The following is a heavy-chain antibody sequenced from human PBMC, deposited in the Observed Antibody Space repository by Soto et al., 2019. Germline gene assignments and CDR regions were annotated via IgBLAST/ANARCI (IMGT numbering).Heavy chain of an antibody. CDR3: AKEGYDSGWYWDP. J-gene: IGHJ5*02. CDR1: GFTFSGSA. V-gene: IGHV3-23*01. D-gene: IGHD6-19*01. CDR2: ITSSGSEV. Sequence: PGGSLRLSCAASGFTFSGSAMTWVRQAPGKWLEYVSSITSSGSEVFHAASVKGRFTMSRDNSKNMLYLQMNSLRAEDTAVYYCAKEGYDSGWYWDPWRQGALVTVSS.